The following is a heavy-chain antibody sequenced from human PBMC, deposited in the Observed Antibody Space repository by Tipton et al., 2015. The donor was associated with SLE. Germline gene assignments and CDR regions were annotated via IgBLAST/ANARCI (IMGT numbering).Heavy chain of an antibody. CDR1: GYSISPSDSNW. D-gene: IGHD4-23*01. J-gene: IGHJ3*01. V-gene: IGHV4-28*01. Sequence: TLSLTCAVSGYSISPSDSNWLGWIRQPPGKGLEWIGYIYYRGTAYYNPSLRSRVTVSVDTSKNQFSLRLNSVTAVDTAVYYCARTFYGGGDAFDVWGQGTKVSVSS. CDR3: ARTFYGGGDAFDV. CDR2: IYYRGTA.